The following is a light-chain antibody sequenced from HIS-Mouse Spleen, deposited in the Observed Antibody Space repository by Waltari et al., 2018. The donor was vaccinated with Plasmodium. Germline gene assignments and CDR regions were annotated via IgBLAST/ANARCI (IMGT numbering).Light chain of an antibody. V-gene: IGLV3-10*01. CDR1: ALPKKY. Sequence: SYELTQPPSVSVSPGQTARITCSGDALPKKYAYWYQQKSGQAPVLVIYEDSKRPAGVPERFSGSREGKKATVTISGAQVEDEADYYCYSTDSSGNHRVFGGGTKLTVL. J-gene: IGLJ3*02. CDR3: YSTDSSGNHRV. CDR2: EDS.